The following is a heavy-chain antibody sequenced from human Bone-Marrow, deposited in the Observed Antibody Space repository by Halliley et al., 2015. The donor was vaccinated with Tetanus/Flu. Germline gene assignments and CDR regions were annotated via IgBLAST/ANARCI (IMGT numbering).Heavy chain of an antibody. D-gene: IGHD2-8*01. Sequence: WMGLIYAGDSETRFSPSFKGQVTISSDKSINPAYLHLSILKASDTAMYYCARRSNPQELMAAFDIWGQGTMVTVSS. CDR2: IYAGDSET. CDR3: ARRSNPQELMAAFDI. J-gene: IGHJ3*02. V-gene: IGHV5-51*01.